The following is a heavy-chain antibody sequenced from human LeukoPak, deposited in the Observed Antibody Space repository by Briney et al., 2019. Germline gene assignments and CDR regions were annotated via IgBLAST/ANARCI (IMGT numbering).Heavy chain of an antibody. V-gene: IGHV1-69*04. J-gene: IGHJ4*02. CDR2: ITPVLGIA. CDR3: AREACREMGLMWPRLGGQDCRYDH. CDR1: GDTFSSYA. Sequence: SVKVSCTASGDTFSSYAINWVRQAPGQGPEWMGRITPVLGIANYPQKFQGRVTITADEYTTTAYMELSSLRSEDTAVYYCAREACREMGLMWPRLGGQDCRYDHWGQGTLVTVSS. D-gene: IGHD3-16*01.